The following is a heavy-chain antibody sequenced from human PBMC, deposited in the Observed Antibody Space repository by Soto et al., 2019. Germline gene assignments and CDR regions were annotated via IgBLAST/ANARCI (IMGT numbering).Heavy chain of an antibody. V-gene: IGHV4-59*01. J-gene: IGHJ6*02. D-gene: IGHD3-10*01. CDR3: ASGFEWGYYDGMDV. CDR1: GGSISSYY. CDR2: IYYSGST. Sequence: QVQLQESGPGLVKPSETLSLTCTVSGGSISSYYWSWIRQPPGKGLEWIGYIYYSGSTNYNPSLRSRVTXXVXTXXNQFALKLSSVTAADTAVYYCASGFEWGYYDGMDVWGQGTTVTVSS.